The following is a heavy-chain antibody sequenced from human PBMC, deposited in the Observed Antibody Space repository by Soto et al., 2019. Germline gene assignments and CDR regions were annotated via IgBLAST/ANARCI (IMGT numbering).Heavy chain of an antibody. CDR1: GLAFPIDD. J-gene: IGHJ3*01. CDR2: MNPSGSNT. D-gene: IGHD3-16*02. CDR3: ARYRTKVSVAFDV. V-gene: IGHV1-8*01. Sequence: QVQLVQSGAEVKKPGASVQVSCKDSGLAFPIDDIIWVRQTIGQGLEFMGWMNPSGSNTGYAQKFQGRATFTWNTPTSTAYMDLSGLRSEDTSVYYRARYRTKVSVAFDVWGQGTMLTVSS.